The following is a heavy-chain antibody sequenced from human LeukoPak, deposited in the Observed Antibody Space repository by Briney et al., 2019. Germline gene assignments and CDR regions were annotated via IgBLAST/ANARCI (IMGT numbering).Heavy chain of an antibody. CDR3: ARQRGYSSSWFDY. Sequence: PSETLSLTCAVYGGSFSGYYWSWIRQPPGKGLEWIGKINHSGSTNYNPSLKSRVTISVDTSKNQFSLKLSSVTAADTAVYYCARQRGYSSSWFDYWGQGTLVTVSS. D-gene: IGHD6-13*01. CDR2: INHSGST. CDR1: GGSFSGYY. V-gene: IGHV4-34*01. J-gene: IGHJ4*02.